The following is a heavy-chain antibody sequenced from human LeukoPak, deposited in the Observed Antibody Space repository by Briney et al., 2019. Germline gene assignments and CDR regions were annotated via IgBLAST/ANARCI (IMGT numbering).Heavy chain of an antibody. D-gene: IGHD3-10*01. V-gene: IGHV3-30*18. CDR2: ISYDGSNK. J-gene: IGHJ6*02. Sequence: GGSLGLSCAASGFTFSSYGMHWVRQAPGKGLEWVAVISYDGSNKYYADSVKGRFTISRDNSKNTLYLQMNSLRAEDTAVYYCAKDLYGYYGSGSYYNPPNYYGMDVWGQGTTVTVSS. CDR3: AKDLYGYYGSGSYYNPPNYYGMDV. CDR1: GFTFSSYG.